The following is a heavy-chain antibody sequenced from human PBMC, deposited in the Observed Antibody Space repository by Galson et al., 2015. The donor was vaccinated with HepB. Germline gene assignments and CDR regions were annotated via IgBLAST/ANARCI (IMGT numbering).Heavy chain of an antibody. CDR2: ISSSSSYI. J-gene: IGHJ4*02. CDR1: GFTFSSYS. D-gene: IGHD6-19*01. CDR3: ARAGFKQWLPPLGYFDY. V-gene: IGHV3-21*01. Sequence: SLRLSCAASGFTFSSYSMNWVRQAPGKGLEWVSSISSSSSYIYYADSVKGRFSISRDNAKNSLYLQMNSLRAEDTAVYYCARAGFKQWLPPLGYFDYWGQGTLVTVSS.